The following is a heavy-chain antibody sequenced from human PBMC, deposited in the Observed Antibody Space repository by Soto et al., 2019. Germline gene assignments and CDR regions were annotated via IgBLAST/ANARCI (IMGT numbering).Heavy chain of an antibody. V-gene: IGHV3-7*04. Sequence: EVEMVESEGGSVQPAGSLRLSCAGSGFSFGSYWMNWVRQAPGKGLEWVANIKQDGSEKYYVDSVKGRFTISRDNAKSSLYLQMNSLRAEDTAVYYCAGGTGWLVTDWGQGTQVIVSS. D-gene: IGHD6-19*01. CDR1: GFSFGSYW. J-gene: IGHJ4*02. CDR3: AGGTGWLVTD. CDR2: IKQDGSEK.